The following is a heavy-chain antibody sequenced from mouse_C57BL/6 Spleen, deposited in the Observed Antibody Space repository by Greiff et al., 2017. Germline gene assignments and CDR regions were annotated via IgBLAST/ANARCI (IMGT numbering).Heavy chain of an antibody. J-gene: IGHJ4*01. CDR3: ARGWGVTSPYYAIDY. CDR2: IYPGDGDT. V-gene: IGHV1-82*01. Sequence: QVQLQQSGPELVKPGASVKISCKASGYAFSSSWMNWVKQRPGKGLEWIGRIYPGDGDTNYNGKFKGKATLTVDKSSSTAYMQLSSLTSEDSAVXICARGWGVTSPYYAIDYWGQGTSVTVSS. D-gene: IGHD2-2*01. CDR1: GYAFSSSW.